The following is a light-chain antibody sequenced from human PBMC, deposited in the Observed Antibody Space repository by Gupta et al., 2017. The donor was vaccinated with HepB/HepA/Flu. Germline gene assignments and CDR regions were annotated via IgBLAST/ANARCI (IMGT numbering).Light chain of an antibody. Sequence: EIVLTQSTLCLPVTTGEPASISCRSSQSLLHSNGYNYLDWYQQKPGQSPQLLIYVGSNRASGVPDRFSGSGSGTDFTLKISRVEAEDVGIYYCMQRLQTPQVTFGQGTRLEIK. CDR3: MQRLQTPQVT. CDR1: QSLLHSNGYNY. J-gene: IGKJ5*01. V-gene: IGKV2-28*01. CDR2: VGS.